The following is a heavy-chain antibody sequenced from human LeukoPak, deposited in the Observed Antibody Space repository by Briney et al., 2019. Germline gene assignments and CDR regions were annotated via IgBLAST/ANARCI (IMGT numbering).Heavy chain of an antibody. CDR1: GFTVISNY. J-gene: IGHJ4*02. CDR2: IYSGGST. Sequence: GGSLRLSCAASGFTVISNYMSWVRQAPGKGLEWVSVIYSGGSTYYADSVKGRFTISRDNSKNTLYLQMNSLRAEDTAVYYCARVSRGPHPYYYDSSGYMDYWGQGTLVTVSS. V-gene: IGHV3-53*01. D-gene: IGHD3-22*01. CDR3: ARVSRGPHPYYYDSSGYMDY.